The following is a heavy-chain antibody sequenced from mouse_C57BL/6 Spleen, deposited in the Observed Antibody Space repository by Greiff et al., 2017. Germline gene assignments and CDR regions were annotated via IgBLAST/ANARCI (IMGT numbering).Heavy chain of an antibody. J-gene: IGHJ1*03. CDR3: ARSGYYGSRDWYFDV. Sequence: QVQLQQPGTELVKPGASVKLSCKASGYTFTSYWMHWVKQRPGQGLEWIGNINPSNGGTNYNEKFKSKATLTVDNSSSTAYMQLSGLTSEDSAVYYCARSGYYGSRDWYFDVWGTGTTVTVSS. V-gene: IGHV1-53*01. CDR2: INPSNGGT. D-gene: IGHD1-1*01. CDR1: GYTFTSYW.